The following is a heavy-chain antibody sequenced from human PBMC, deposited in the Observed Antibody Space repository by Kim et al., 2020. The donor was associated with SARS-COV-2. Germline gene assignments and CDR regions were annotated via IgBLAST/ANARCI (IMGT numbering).Heavy chain of an antibody. CDR1: GLTFSSYA. J-gene: IGHJ4*01. D-gene: IGHD6-13*01. V-gene: IGHV3-30*04. CDR2: ISYDGSNK. CDR3: ARDDNYISSWHYFDY. Sequence: GGSLRLSCAASGLTFSSYAMHWVRQAPGKGLEWVAVISYDGSNKYYADSVKGRFTISRDNSKNTLYLQMNSLRPEDTAVYYCARDDNYISSWHYFDYWG.